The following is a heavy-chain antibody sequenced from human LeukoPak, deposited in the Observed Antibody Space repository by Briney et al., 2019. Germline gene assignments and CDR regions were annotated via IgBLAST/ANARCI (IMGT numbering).Heavy chain of an antibody. Sequence: GGSLRLSCAASGFTFSSHVMHWVRQAPGKGLEYVSAISSNGDNTYYADSEKGRFITSRDNSKNTVYLQMGSLRAEDMAVYYCARAAYSGSYSDYWGQGTLVTVSS. D-gene: IGHD1-26*01. CDR3: ARAAYSGSYSDY. CDR2: ISSNGDNT. J-gene: IGHJ4*02. V-gene: IGHV3-64*02. CDR1: GFTFSSHV.